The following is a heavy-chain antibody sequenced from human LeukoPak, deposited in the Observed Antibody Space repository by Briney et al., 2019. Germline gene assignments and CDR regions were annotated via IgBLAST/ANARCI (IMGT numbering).Heavy chain of an antibody. CDR1: GGSLGGYY. CDR3: ARASAYSSSSGVNC. J-gene: IGHJ4*02. D-gene: IGHD6-6*01. Sequence: SETLSLTCAVYGGSLGGYYWGWIRQPPGKGLEWIGQIDDSGITNYIPSLKSRVTISLDTSKKQYSLKLSSVSAADTAVYFCARASAYSSSSGVNCWGQGTPVTVSS. CDR2: IDDSGIT. V-gene: IGHV4-34*01.